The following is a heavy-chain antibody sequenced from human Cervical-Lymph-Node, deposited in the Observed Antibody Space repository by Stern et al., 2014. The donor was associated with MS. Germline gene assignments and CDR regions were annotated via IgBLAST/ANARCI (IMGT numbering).Heavy chain of an antibody. Sequence: QVQLQESGPGLVKPSQTLSLTCTVSGGSVSTYNYYWTWIRQPAGKGLEWIGRIYASGNTNYNPSLKGRVTISLDTSRTQFSLKLPSVTAADTAVYYCATSGGRRGDFRDYWGQGTLVTVSS. CDR1: GGSVSTYNYY. CDR2: IYASGNT. V-gene: IGHV4-61*02. J-gene: IGHJ4*02. D-gene: IGHD4-17*01. CDR3: ATSGGRRGDFRDY.